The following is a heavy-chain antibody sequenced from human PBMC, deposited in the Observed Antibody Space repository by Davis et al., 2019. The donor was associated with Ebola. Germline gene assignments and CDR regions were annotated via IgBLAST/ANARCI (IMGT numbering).Heavy chain of an antibody. J-gene: IGHJ3*02. CDR1: GFTFSSHW. Sequence: GSLRLSCAASGFTFSSHWMHWVRQPPGKGLEWIGEINHSGSTNYNPSLKSRVTISVDTSKNQFSLKLSSVTAADTAVYYCARGRYYDFWSSAFDIWGQGTMVTVSS. CDR3: ARGRYYDFWSSAFDI. V-gene: IGHV4-34*01. CDR2: INHSGST. D-gene: IGHD3-3*01.